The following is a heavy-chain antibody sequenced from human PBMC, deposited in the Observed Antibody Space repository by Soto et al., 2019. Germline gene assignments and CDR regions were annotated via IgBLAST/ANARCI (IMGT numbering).Heavy chain of an antibody. Sequence: QVQLVQSGAEVKKPGASVKVSCKASGYTFNTYGISWVRQAPGQGLEWMGWITTYNGNTNFAQKFEGRVNMTTDTSTSTAYMELKSIISDDTAVYFCARIGGFLDWFEILVDYWGQGTLVTVST. V-gene: IGHV1-18*04. CDR3: ARIGGFLDWFEILVDY. J-gene: IGHJ4*02. CDR1: GYTFNTYG. D-gene: IGHD3-3*01. CDR2: ITTYNGNT.